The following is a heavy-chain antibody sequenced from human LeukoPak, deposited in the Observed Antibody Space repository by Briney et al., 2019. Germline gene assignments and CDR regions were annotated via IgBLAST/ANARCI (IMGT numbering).Heavy chain of an antibody. Sequence: ASVKVSCKASGYTFTGYYMHWVRQAPGQGLGWMGWINPNSGGTNYAQKFQGRFTMTRDTSISTAYMELSSLRSDDTAVYYCARVTYYYYYMDVWGKGTTVTVSS. CDR2: INPNSGGT. CDR3: ARVTYYYYYMDV. V-gene: IGHV1-2*02. CDR1: GYTFTGYY. J-gene: IGHJ6*03.